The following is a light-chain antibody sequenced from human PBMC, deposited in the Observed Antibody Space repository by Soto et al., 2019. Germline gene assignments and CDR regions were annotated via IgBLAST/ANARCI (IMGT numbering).Light chain of an antibody. CDR3: GSFTTSRSYV. Sequence: QSSLTQPASLSGSPGQSITISCTGTSIEVGAYIFVSWYQQHPGKAPKLMIYDIINRTSVVSNRFSGSKSGNTASLTISGLQAEDEADYYCGSFTTSRSYVFGTGPQVTVL. CDR2: DII. J-gene: IGLJ1*01. CDR1: SIEVGAYIF. V-gene: IGLV2-14*03.